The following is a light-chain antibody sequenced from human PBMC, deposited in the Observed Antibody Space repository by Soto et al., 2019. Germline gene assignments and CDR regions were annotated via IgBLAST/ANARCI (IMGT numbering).Light chain of an antibody. V-gene: IGLV7-43*01. Sequence: QAVVTQEPSLTVSPGGTVTLTGASSTGAVTSGYYPNWFQQRPGQPPRALIYSTTYKHPWTPARFSGSLVGGKAALTLSGAQPEDEAEYYCLLFYGDGVVFGGGTKLTVL. CDR3: LLFYGDGVV. CDR1: TGAVTSGYY. J-gene: IGLJ2*01. CDR2: STT.